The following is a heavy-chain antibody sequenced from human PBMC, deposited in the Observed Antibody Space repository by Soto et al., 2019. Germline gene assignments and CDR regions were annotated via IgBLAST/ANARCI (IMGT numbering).Heavy chain of an antibody. V-gene: IGHV3-30-3*01. CDR1: GFTFSSYA. D-gene: IGHD5-18*01. CDR3: ARDPLWGTAMVLWYFDL. Sequence: QVQLVESGGGVVQPGRSLRLSCAASGFTFSSYAMHWVRQAPGKGLGWVAVISYDGSNKYYADSVKGRFTISRDNSKNXXYLQMTSLRAEDTAVYYCARDPLWGTAMVLWYFDLWGRGTLVTVSS. J-gene: IGHJ2*01. CDR2: ISYDGSNK.